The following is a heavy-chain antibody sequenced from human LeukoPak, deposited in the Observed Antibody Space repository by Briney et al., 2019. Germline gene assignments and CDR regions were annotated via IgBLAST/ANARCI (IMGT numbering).Heavy chain of an antibody. Sequence: SVKVSCKASGGTFISYTISWVRQAPGQGLEWMGKIIPILGIANYAQNFQGRVTITADKSASTAYMELSSLRSGDTAVYYCAREHSGNYHGHYWGQGTLVTVSS. D-gene: IGHD1-26*01. V-gene: IGHV1-69*04. J-gene: IGHJ4*02. CDR3: AREHSGNYHGHY. CDR1: GGTFISYT. CDR2: IIPILGIA.